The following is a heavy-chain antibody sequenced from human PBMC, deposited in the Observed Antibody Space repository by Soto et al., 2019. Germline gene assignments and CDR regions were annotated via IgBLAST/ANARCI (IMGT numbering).Heavy chain of an antibody. V-gene: IGHV3-48*02. Sequence: EVQLVESGGGLVQPGGSLRVSCAGSGFTFSSYAMNWVRQAPGKGLEWVSYISVGSGSIYYADSVKGRFTISRDDAKNSLFLQLNTLRDEVTAVYYCARDHRWAFDIWGQGTMVTVSS. CDR1: GFTFSSYA. CDR2: ISVGSGSI. CDR3: ARDHRWAFDI. D-gene: IGHD2-15*01. J-gene: IGHJ3*02.